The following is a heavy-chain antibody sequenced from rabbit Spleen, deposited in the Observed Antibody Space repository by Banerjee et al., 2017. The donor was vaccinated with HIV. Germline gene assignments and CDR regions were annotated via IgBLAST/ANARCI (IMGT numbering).Heavy chain of an antibody. CDR1: GFSFSSSYY. J-gene: IGHJ6*01. CDR3: ARDSGSSFSSYGMDL. V-gene: IGHV1S40*01. CDR2: INTATGKG. D-gene: IGHD8-1*01. Sequence: QSLEESGGDLVKPEGSLTLTCTASGFSFSSSYYMCWVRQAPGKGLEWIACINTATGKGVYANWAKGRFTISRTSSTTVTLQMTSLTAADTATYFCARDSGSSFSSYGMDLWGQGTLVTVS.